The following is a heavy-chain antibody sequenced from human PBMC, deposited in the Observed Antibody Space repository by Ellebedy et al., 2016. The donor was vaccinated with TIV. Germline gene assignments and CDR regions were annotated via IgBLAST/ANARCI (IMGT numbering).Heavy chain of an antibody. CDR2: LTNYNNKT. D-gene: IGHD1-26*01. CDR3: ARDQGIVGGDFDY. CDR1: GYHFNSYA. Sequence: AASVKVSCKTSGYHFNSYAVSWVRQAPGQGLEWLGWLTNYNNKTKTAQTFQGRVTLTADITANTAYLELRPLTFEDTAVYYCARDQGIVGGDFDYWGKGTLVTVSS. J-gene: IGHJ4*02. V-gene: IGHV1-18*01.